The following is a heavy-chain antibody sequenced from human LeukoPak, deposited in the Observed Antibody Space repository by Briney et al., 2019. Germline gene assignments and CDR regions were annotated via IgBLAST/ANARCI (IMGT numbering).Heavy chain of an antibody. CDR1: GFTFSSYA. CDR3: AKLESGMVGARTPFDF. D-gene: IGHD1-26*01. CDR2: ISISGGST. J-gene: IGHJ4*02. V-gene: IGHV3-23*01. Sequence: GGSLRLSCAASGFTFSSYAMSWVRQAPGKGLEWVSLISISGGSTYYADSVKGRFAISRDNSKNTLYLQMDSLRAEDTAVYYCAKLESGMVGARTPFDFWGQGTLVTVSS.